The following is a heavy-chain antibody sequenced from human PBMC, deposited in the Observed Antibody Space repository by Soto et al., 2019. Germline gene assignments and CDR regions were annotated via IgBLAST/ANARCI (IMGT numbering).Heavy chain of an antibody. CDR3: ARSYRGIAAAGTVDY. D-gene: IGHD6-13*01. V-gene: IGHV1-18*01. CDR2: ISAYNGNT. J-gene: IGHJ4*02. Sequence: ASVKVSCKASGYTFTSYGISWVRQAPGQGLEWMGWISAYNGNTNYAQKLQGRVTMTTDTSTSTAYMELRSLRSDDTAVYYCARSYRGIAAAGTVDYWGQGTLVTVSS. CDR1: GYTFTSYG.